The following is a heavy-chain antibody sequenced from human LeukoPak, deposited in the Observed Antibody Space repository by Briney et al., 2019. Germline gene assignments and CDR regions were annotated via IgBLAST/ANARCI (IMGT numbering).Heavy chain of an antibody. D-gene: IGHD6-25*01. Sequence: GRSLRLSCAGSGFTLSSYWMHWVRQAPGKGLVWVSRFYSDGSRTNYADSVKGRFTISGDNAKNTQYLQMNSLRAEDTAVYYCATAASSYYYMDVWGKGTTVTISS. J-gene: IGHJ6*03. CDR2: FYSDGSRT. V-gene: IGHV3-74*01. CDR1: GFTLSSYW. CDR3: ATAASSYYYMDV.